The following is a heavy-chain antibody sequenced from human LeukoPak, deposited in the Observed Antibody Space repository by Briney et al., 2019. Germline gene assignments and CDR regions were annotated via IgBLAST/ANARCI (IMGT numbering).Heavy chain of an antibody. D-gene: IGHD4-17*01. Sequence: RGSLRLSCAASGLTFSSYAMSWVRQAPGKGLEWVSAISGSGGSTYYADSVKGRFTISRDNSKNTLYLQMNSLRAEDTAVYYCAKLMYDYGDLRNWFDPWGQGTLVTVSS. V-gene: IGHV3-23*01. CDR1: GLTFSSYA. J-gene: IGHJ5*02. CDR2: ISGSGGST. CDR3: AKLMYDYGDLRNWFDP.